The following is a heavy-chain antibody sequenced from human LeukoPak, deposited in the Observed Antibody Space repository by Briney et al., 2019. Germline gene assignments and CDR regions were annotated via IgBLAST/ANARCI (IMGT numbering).Heavy chain of an antibody. D-gene: IGHD1-14*01. V-gene: IGHV3-13*01. CDR3: ARGNRNYFDY. CDR2: IGTAGDT. CDR1: GFTFSSYD. Sequence: PGGSLRLSCAASGFTFSSYDMHWVRQAPGKGLEWVSAIGTAGDTYYPGSVKGRFTISRENAKNSLYLQVNSLRAGDTAVYYCARGNRNYFDYWGQGTLVTVSS. J-gene: IGHJ4*02.